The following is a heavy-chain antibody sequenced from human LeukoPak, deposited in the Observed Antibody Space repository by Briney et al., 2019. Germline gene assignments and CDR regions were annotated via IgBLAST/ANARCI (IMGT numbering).Heavy chain of an antibody. V-gene: IGHV3-23*01. J-gene: IGHJ4*02. CDR3: ARRYCSSTSCYPFDY. CDR2: ISGSGDNT. D-gene: IGHD2-2*01. Sequence: GGSLRLSCGASGFTFNNYGMNWVRQAPGKGLEWVSAISGSGDNTYYADSVKGRFTISRDNSKNTLYLQMNSLRAEDTAIYYCARRYCSSTSCYPFDYWGQGTLVTVSS. CDR1: GFTFNNYG.